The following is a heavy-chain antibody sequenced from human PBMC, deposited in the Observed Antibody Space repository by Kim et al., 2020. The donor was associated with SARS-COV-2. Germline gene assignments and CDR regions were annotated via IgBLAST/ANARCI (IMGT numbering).Heavy chain of an antibody. CDR3: ARDNVVVTAIYYYYGMDV. J-gene: IGHJ6*02. D-gene: IGHD2-21*02. CDR1: GYTFTSYY. CDR2: INPSGGST. V-gene: IGHV1-46*01. Sequence: ASVKVSCKASGYTFTSYYMHWVRQAPGQGLEWMGIINPSGGSTSYAQKFQGRVTMTRDTSTSTVYMELSSLRSEDTAVYYCARDNVVVTAIYYYYGMDVWGQGTTVTVSS.